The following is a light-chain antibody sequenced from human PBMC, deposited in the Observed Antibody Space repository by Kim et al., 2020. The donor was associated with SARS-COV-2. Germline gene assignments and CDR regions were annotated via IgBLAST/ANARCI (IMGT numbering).Light chain of an antibody. Sequence: SVKLTCTLSSGHSSYIIAWHQQQPGKAPRYLMKLEGSGSYNKGSGVPDRFSGSSSGADRYLTISNLQSEDEADYYCETWDSNTRVFGGGTKLTVL. CDR2: LEGSGSY. CDR1: SGHSSYI. CDR3: ETWDSNTRV. V-gene: IGLV4-60*03. J-gene: IGLJ3*02.